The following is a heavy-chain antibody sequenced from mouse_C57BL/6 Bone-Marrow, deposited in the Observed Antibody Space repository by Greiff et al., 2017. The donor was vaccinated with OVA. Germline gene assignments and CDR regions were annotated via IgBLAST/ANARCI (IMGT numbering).Heavy chain of an antibody. CDR1: GFSLTSYG. D-gene: IGHD1-1*01. Sequence: QVQLQQSGPGLVQPSQSLSITCTVSGFSLTSYGVHWVRQSPGKGLEWLGVIWSGGSTDYNAAFISRLSISKDNSKSQVFFKMNSLQADDTARYYCARDTTVVATRYAMDYWGQGTSVTVSS. CDR2: IWSGGST. CDR3: ARDTTVVATRYAMDY. J-gene: IGHJ4*01. V-gene: IGHV2-2*01.